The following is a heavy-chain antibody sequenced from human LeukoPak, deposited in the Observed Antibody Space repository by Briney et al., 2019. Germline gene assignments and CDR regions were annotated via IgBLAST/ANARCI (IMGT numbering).Heavy chain of an antibody. D-gene: IGHD4-17*01. CDR1: GFTFSSYW. CDR3: ARDKYGEYFDS. CDR2: IKPDGSKK. J-gene: IGHJ4*02. Sequence: GGSLRLSCAASGFTFSSYWMDWVRQAPGKGLEWVANIKPDGSKKYYVDSVKGRFTISRDNAKNSLYLQMNSLRVYDTAVYYCARDKYGEYFDSWGQGTLVTVSS. V-gene: IGHV3-7*04.